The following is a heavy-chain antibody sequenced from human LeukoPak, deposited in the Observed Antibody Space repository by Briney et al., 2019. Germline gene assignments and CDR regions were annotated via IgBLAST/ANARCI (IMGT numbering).Heavy chain of an antibody. J-gene: IGHJ4*02. CDR2: ASGSGGST. D-gene: IGHD1-1*01. CDR3: ARRAATGSFDY. Sequence: GGSLRLSCAASGFTFTSYAMSWVRQAPGKGLEWVSAASGSGGSTFYADSVKGRFTISRDNSKNTLCLQMNSLRAEDTAVYYCARRAATGSFDYWGQGTLVTVSS. V-gene: IGHV3-23*01. CDR1: GFTFTSYA.